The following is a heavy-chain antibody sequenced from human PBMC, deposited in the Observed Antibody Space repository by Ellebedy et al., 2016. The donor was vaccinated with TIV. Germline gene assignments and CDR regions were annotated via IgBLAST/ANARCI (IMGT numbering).Heavy chain of an antibody. CDR2: IDNSGDT. Sequence: GESLKISXAASGFTFSRYDMHWVRQITRKGLEWVASIDNSGDTYYPGSVKGRFTISRENAKNSLYVQMKSLRVEDTAVYYGTGFEIMSGGGYGMDVWGQGTTVTVSS. CDR3: TGFEIMSGGGYGMDV. V-gene: IGHV3-13*01. D-gene: IGHD3-16*01. CDR1: GFTFSRYD. J-gene: IGHJ6*02.